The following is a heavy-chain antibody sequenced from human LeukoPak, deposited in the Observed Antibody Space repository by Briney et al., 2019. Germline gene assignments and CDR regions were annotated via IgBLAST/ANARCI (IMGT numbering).Heavy chain of an antibody. J-gene: IGHJ3*02. V-gene: IGHV4-34*01. Sequence: SETLSLTCAVYGGSFSGYYWSWIPQPPGKGLEWIGEINHSGSTNYNPSLKSRVTISVDTSKNQFSLKLSSVTAADTAVYYCARWGVTTGFAFDIWGQGTMVTVSS. D-gene: IGHD4-11*01. CDR3: ARWGVTTGFAFDI. CDR1: GGSFSGYY. CDR2: INHSGST.